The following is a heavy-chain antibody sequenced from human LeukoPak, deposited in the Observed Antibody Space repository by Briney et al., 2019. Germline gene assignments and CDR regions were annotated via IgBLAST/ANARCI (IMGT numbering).Heavy chain of an antibody. D-gene: IGHD3-22*01. CDR1: NGSISNYF. J-gene: IGHJ3*02. CDR3: ASLGGYYESSRYSQLDAFDI. V-gene: IGHV4-59*01. CDR2: VHHSGTA. Sequence: PSETLSLTCTVSNGSISNYFWSWIRQPPGKGLEWIGYVHHSGTANYNPSLMSRVNISIDTSEHRLSLKLSSVTAADTALYYCASLGGYYESSRYSQLDAFDIWGQGTMVTVSS.